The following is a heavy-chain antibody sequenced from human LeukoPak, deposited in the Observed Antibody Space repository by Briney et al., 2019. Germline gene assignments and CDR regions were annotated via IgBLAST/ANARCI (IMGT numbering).Heavy chain of an antibody. CDR2: ISAYNGNT. J-gene: IGHJ4*02. CDR1: GYTFTSYG. D-gene: IGHD3-22*01. CDR3: ASATNYYDSSGYSVLPDY. V-gene: IGHV1-18*01. Sequence: ASVKVSCKSSGYTFTSYGIIWVRQAPGQGLEWMGWISAYNGNTNYAQKLQGRVTMTTDTSTSTAYMELRSLRSDDTAVYYCASATNYYDSSGYSVLPDYWGQGTLVTVSS.